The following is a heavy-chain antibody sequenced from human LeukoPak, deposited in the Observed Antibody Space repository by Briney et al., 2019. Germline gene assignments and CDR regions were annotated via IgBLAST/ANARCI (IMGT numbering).Heavy chain of an antibody. J-gene: IGHJ4*02. V-gene: IGHV4-61*08. D-gene: IGHD5-18*01. Sequence: PSQTLSLTCTVSGGSVSSGGYYWSWIRQPPGKGLEWIGEINHSGSTNYNPSLKSRVTISVDTSKNQFSLKLSSVTAADTAVYYCARGQLWPTDYWGQGTLVTVSS. CDR2: INHSGST. CDR1: GGSVSSGGYY. CDR3: ARGQLWPTDY.